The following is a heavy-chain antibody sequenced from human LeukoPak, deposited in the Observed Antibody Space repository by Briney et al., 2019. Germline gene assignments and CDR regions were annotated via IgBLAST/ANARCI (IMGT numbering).Heavy chain of an antibody. CDR2: ISPYTGNT. V-gene: IGHV1-18*04. J-gene: IGHJ4*02. CDR3: ARDQYDHVWGSYRPYFAL. D-gene: IGHD3-16*02. CDR1: GYTFASSYG. Sequence: ASVKVFCEASGYTFASSYGISWMRQATGQGLEWMGSISPYTGNTKYAERLQGRVIMTADTSTRTAYMELRSVRSDDTAVYYCARDQYDHVWGSYRPYFALWGQGTLVTVSS.